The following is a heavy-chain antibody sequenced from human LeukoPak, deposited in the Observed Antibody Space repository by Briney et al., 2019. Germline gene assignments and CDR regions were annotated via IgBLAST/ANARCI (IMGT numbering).Heavy chain of an antibody. Sequence: GRSLRLSCAASGFTFSSYEMNWVRQAPGKGLEWVSYISGSGTTIYYADPVKGRFTISRDNTKNSLYLQMNSLRAEDTAVYYCARNGPNGSLYWGQGTLVTVSP. V-gene: IGHV3-48*03. CDR1: GFTFSSYE. J-gene: IGHJ4*02. CDR2: ISGSGTTI. D-gene: IGHD2-8*01. CDR3: ARNGPNGSLY.